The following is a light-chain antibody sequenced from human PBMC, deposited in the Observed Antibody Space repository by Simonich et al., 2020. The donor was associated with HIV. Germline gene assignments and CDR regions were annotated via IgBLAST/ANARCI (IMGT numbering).Light chain of an antibody. CDR1: SGSGSTRYY. CDR3: VLYMGSGIWV. J-gene: IGLJ3*02. CDR2: STN. Sequence: QTVGTQEPSFSVSPGGPVTLTCGLTSGSGSTRYYPSWYQQTPGQAPRTLTYSTNTRSSGVPDRFSGSILGNKAALTITGAQADDESDYYCVLYMGSGIWVFGGGTKLTVL. V-gene: IGLV8-61*01.